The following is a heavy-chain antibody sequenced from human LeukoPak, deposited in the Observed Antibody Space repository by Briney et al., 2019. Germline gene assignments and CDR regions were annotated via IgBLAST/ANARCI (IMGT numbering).Heavy chain of an antibody. D-gene: IGHD4-11*01. J-gene: IGHJ2*01. CDR3: ARKDYSPYWYFDL. CDR2: IYPGDSDT. V-gene: IGHV5-51*01. Sequence: GESLKISCKGSGYSFTNYWIGWVRQMPGKGLEWMGIIYPGDSDTRYSPSFQGQVTMSADKSISTAYLQWSSLKASDTAMYYCARKDYSPYWYFDLWGRGTLVTVSS. CDR1: GYSFTNYW.